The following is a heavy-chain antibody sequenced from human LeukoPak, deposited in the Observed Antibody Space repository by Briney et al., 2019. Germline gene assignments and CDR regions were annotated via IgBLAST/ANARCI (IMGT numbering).Heavy chain of an antibody. D-gene: IGHD2-2*01. CDR1: GFTFSSYG. CDR2: IWYDGSNK. J-gene: IGHJ6*02. Sequence: GGSLRLSCAAPGFTFSSYGMHWVRQAPGKGLEWVAVIWYDGSNKYYADSVKGRFTISRDNSKNTLYLQMNSLRAEDTAVYYCARGGYCSSTSCSKGRYYYYGMDVWGQGTTVTVSS. CDR3: ARGGYCSSTSCSKGRYYYYGMDV. V-gene: IGHV3-33*01.